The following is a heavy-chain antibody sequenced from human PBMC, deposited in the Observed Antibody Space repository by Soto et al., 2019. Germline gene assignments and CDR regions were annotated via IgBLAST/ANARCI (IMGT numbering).Heavy chain of an antibody. J-gene: IGHJ4*02. V-gene: IGHV3-23*01. Sequence: GGSLRLSCAASGFTFSSYAMSWVRQAPGKGLEWVSAISGSGGSTYYADSVKGRFTISRDNSKNTLYLQMNSLRAEDTAVYYCAKALRATTAIWFGELLDFDYWGQGTLVTVSS. CDR2: ISGSGGST. D-gene: IGHD3-10*01. CDR3: AKALRATTAIWFGELLDFDY. CDR1: GFTFSSYA.